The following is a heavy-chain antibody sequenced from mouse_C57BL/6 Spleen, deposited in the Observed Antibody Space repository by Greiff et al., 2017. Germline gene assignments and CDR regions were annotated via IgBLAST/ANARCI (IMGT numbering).Heavy chain of an antibody. J-gene: IGHJ2*01. CDR1: GYSFTGYF. D-gene: IGHD1-1*01. CDR3: ARSPDYYGFDY. V-gene: IGHV1-20*01. CDR2: INPYNGDT. Sequence: EVQLQESGPELVKPGDSVKISCKASGYSFTGYFMNWVMQSHGKSLEWIGRINPYNGDTFYNQKFKGKATLTVDKSSSTAHMELRSLTSEDSAVYYCARSPDYYGFDYWGQGTTLTVSS.